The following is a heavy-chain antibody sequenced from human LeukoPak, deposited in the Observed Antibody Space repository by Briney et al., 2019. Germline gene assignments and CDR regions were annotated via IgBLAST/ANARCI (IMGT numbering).Heavy chain of an antibody. CDR2: ISWDGGST. CDR1: GFTFDNYA. J-gene: IGHJ4*02. Sequence: GGSLRLSCAASGFTFDNYAMHWVRQAPGKGLEWVSLISWDGGSTYYADSVKGRFTISRDDAKNSLYLQMNSLRVEDTAVYYCARDWSGDDYWGQGTLVTVSS. CDR3: ARDWSGDDY. D-gene: IGHD3-3*01. V-gene: IGHV3-43D*03.